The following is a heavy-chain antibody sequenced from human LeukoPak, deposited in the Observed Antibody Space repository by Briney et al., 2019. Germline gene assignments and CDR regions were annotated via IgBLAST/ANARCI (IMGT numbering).Heavy chain of an antibody. V-gene: IGHV4-59*01. J-gene: IGHJ4*02. D-gene: IGHD5-24*01. CDR2: IYYRGNT. CDR3: ARGDGY. Sequence: PSETLSLTCTVCGGSISSEYWRWSRQSRGEGREGMGDIYYRGNTNYNPSLKSRVPISAATSKNQFSLKLSSVTAADTAVYYCARGDGYWGQGTLVTVSS. CDR1: GGSISSEY.